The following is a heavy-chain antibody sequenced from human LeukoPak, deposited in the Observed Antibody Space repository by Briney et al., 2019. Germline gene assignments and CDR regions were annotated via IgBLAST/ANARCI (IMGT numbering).Heavy chain of an antibody. CDR1: GGSFSGYY. D-gene: IGHD2-2*02. CDR2: INHSGST. CDR3: ARVDVVVPAAIPYYYYYYYMDV. Sequence: SETLSLTCAVYGGSFSGYYWSWIRQPPGKGLEWIGEINHSGSTNYNPSLKSRVTISVDTSKNQFSLKLSSVTAADTAVYYCARVDVVVPAAIPYYYYYYYMDVWAKGPRSPST. V-gene: IGHV4-34*01. J-gene: IGHJ6*03.